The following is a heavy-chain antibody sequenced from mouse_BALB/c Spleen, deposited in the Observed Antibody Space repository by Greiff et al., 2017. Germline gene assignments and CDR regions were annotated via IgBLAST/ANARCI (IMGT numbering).Heavy chain of an antibody. J-gene: IGHJ1*01. D-gene: IGHD1-1*01. Sequence: TDYNSALKSRLSISKDNSKSQVFLKMNSLQTDDTARYYCARDGKITTVVTFYWYFDVWGAGTTVTVSS. V-gene: IGHV2-6-7*01. CDR3: ARDGKITTVVTFYWYFDV. CDR2: T.